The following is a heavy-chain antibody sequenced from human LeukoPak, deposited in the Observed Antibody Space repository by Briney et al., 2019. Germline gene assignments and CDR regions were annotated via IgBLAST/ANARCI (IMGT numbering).Heavy chain of an antibody. Sequence: GGSLRLSCAASGFTFSSYAMSWVRQAPGKGLEWVSAISGSGGSTYYADSVKGRFTTSRDNSKNTLYLQMNSLRAEDTAVYYCAKGGPVLLWFGESINWFDPWGQGTLVTVSS. J-gene: IGHJ5*02. CDR1: GFTFSSYA. CDR3: AKGGPVLLWFGESINWFDP. D-gene: IGHD3-10*01. V-gene: IGHV3-23*01. CDR2: ISGSGGST.